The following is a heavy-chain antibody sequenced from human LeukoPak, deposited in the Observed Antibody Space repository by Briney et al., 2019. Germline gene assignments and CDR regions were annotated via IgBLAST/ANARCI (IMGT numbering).Heavy chain of an antibody. Sequence: GASVKVSCKASGYTFTSHGITWVRQAPGQGLEWLGWISVYNGNTNYVQNLQGRVTLTTDTSTSTAYMELRSLRSDDTAVYYCAREKNNAHDYGDRTFDYWGQGTLVTVSS. CDR3: AREKNNAHDYGDRTFDY. D-gene: IGHD4-17*01. J-gene: IGHJ4*02. CDR1: GYTFTSHG. CDR2: ISVYNGNT. V-gene: IGHV1-18*01.